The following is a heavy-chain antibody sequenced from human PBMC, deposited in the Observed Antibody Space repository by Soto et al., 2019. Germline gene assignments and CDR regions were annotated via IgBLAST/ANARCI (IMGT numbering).Heavy chain of an antibody. D-gene: IGHD1-26*01. J-gene: IGHJ4*01. CDR1: TVSISNDGYF. V-gene: IGHV4-31*03. CDR3: ASRVPRRSYLGVFDY. CDR2: ISNSGSS. Sequence: SETLSLTCTVSTVSISNDGYFWTWVRQRPGKGPEWIGYISNSGSSFSNPALRSRLAFSIDTSKNQFSLKLTSMTAADTAIYYCASRVPRRSYLGVFDYWGRGTLVTVSS.